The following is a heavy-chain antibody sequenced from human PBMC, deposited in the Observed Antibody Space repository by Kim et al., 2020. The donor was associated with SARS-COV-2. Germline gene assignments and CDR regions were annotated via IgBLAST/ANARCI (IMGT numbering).Heavy chain of an antibody. CDR2: IWYDGSNK. CDR3: ARVEATIRNYYYGMDV. V-gene: IGHV3-33*08. CDR1: GFTFSSYG. J-gene: IGHJ6*02. Sequence: GGSLRLSCAASGFTFSSYGMHWVRQAPGKGLEWVAVIWYDGSNKYYADSVKGRFTISRDNSKNTLYLQMNSLRAEDTAVYYCARVEATIRNYYYGMDVWGQGTTVTVSS. D-gene: IGHD5-12*01.